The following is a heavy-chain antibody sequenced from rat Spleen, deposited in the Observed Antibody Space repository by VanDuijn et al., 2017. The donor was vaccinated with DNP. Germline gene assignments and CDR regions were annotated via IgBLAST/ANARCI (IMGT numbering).Heavy chain of an antibody. CDR1: GFSLTSYT. D-gene: IGHD1-11*01. V-gene: IGHV2-6*01. CDR2: ISSGGST. J-gene: IGHJ4*01. CDR3: ARNYGLMDA. Sequence: QVQLEESGPGLVQPSQTLSLTCTVSGFSLTSYTVSWVRQPPGKGLEWIATISSGGSTYYNSPLKSRLTISRDTSKSQVFLKMNSLQTEDTAMYFCARNYGLMDAWGQGTSVTVSS.